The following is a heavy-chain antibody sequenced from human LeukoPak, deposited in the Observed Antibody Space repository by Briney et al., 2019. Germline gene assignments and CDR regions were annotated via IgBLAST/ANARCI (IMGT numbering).Heavy chain of an antibody. CDR1: GGSIRSYY. CDR3: ATYSSGSYYWSFDL. J-gene: IGHJ2*01. D-gene: IGHD3-22*01. CDR2: IYYSGMT. V-gene: IGHV4-59*01. Sequence: LETLSLTCTVSGGSIRSYYWSWIRQPPGKGLEWIGYIYYSGMTNYNPSLKSRVTISVDTSKNQSSVKLSSVTAADTAVYYCATYSSGSYYWSFDLWGRGTLVTVSS.